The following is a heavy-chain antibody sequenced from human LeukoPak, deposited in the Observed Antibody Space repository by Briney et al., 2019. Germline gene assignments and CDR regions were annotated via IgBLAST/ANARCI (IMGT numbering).Heavy chain of an antibody. J-gene: IGHJ3*02. V-gene: IGHV3-23*01. CDR2: ISASGSST. D-gene: IGHD2-21*02. Sequence: GGSLRLSCAASEFTFSKYAMSWVRQAPGKGLEWVSGISASGSSTYSADSVKGRFTISRDNSKNTLYLQMNSLRAEDTAVYYCAKAPRMVTNDAFDIWGQGTMVTVSS. CDR3: AKAPRMVTNDAFDI. CDR1: EFTFSKYA.